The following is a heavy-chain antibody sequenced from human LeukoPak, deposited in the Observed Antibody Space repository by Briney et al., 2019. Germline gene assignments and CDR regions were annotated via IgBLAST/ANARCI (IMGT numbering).Heavy chain of an antibody. CDR3: ARDLGTEEMATIGY. V-gene: IGHV1-2*02. CDR2: INPNSGGT. J-gene: IGHJ4*02. Sequence: ASVKVSCKASGYTFTSYDINWVRQATGQGLEWMGWINPNSGGTNYAQKFQGRVTMTRDTSISTAYMELSRLRSDDTAVYYCARDLGTEEMATIGYWGQGTLVTVSS. CDR1: GYTFTSYD. D-gene: IGHD5-24*01.